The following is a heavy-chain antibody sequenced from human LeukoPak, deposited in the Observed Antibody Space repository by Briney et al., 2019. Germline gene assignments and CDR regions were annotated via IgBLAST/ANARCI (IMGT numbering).Heavy chain of an antibody. V-gene: IGHV4-59*01. CDR1: GGSFSGYY. Sequence: PSETLSLTCAVFGGSFSGYYWSWIRQPPGKGLEWIGYIYYSGSTNYNPSLKSRVTISVDTSKNQFSLKLSSVTAADTAVYYCARSIPYYYGSGSYYMDYWGQGTLVTVSS. D-gene: IGHD3-10*01. CDR2: IYYSGST. J-gene: IGHJ4*02. CDR3: ARSIPYYYGSGSYYMDY.